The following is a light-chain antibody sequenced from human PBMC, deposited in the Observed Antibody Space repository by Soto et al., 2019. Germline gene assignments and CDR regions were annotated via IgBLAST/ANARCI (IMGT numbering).Light chain of an antibody. CDR2: DVS. CDR1: SSDVGTYDL. J-gene: IGLJ1*01. V-gene: IGLV2-23*02. Sequence: QSALTQPASVSGSPGQSITISCTGTSSDVGTYDLVSWYQQYPGKAPKLLIYDVSKRPSGVFDRFSGSKSGSTASLTISGLQAEDEAEYYCCSYAGSTTLYVFGSGTKLTVL. CDR3: CSYAGSTTLYV.